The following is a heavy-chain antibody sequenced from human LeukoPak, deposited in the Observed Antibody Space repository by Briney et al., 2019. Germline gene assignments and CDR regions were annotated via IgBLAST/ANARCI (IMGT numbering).Heavy chain of an antibody. V-gene: IGHV3-74*01. J-gene: IGHJ3*02. CDR3: ARGSHPVGYCSGGSCYSFRSDAFDI. Sequence: PGGSLRLSCAASGVTLRRYWMHWVRQAPGKGLVWVSRIDPDGSTTTYADSVKGRFAISRDNAKNTVYLQMNSLRAEDTAVYYCARGSHPVGYCSGGSCYSFRSDAFDIWGQGAMVTVSS. D-gene: IGHD2-15*01. CDR2: IDPDGSTT. CDR1: GVTLRRYW.